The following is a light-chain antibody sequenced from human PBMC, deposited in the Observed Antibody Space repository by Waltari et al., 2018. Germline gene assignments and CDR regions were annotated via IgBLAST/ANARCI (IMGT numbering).Light chain of an antibody. CDR2: DAS. J-gene: IGKJ2*01. CDR3: QHYHSLPYT. V-gene: IGKV1-33*01. Sequence: DIQLTQSPSSLSAAVGDRVTITCQATQDITTSLSWFQQKPGKAPQLLIYDASSLQAGVPSRFSGTGAGTDFSFTITSLQPEDSATYYCQHYHSLPYTFGRGTKLQIK. CDR1: QDITTS.